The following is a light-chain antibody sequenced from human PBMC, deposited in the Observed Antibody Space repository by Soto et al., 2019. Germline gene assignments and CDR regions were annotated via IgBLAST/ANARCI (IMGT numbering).Light chain of an antibody. J-gene: IGKJ1*01. Sequence: EIVLTQSPGTLSLSPGERASLSCRASQSVSSSYLAWYQQKPGQAPSLLFYGASNRATGVPDRFSGSGSGTDFTLTISRLEPEDIAVYYCQQYGRSPPWTFGQGTRVEI. CDR2: GAS. CDR3: QQYGRSPPWT. CDR1: QSVSSSY. V-gene: IGKV3-20*01.